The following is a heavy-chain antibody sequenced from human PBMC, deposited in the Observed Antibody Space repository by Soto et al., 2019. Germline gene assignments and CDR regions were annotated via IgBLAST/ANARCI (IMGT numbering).Heavy chain of an antibody. J-gene: IGHJ4*02. V-gene: IGHV3-23*01. CDR2: ISGSGSNT. D-gene: IGHD4-17*01. CDR3: ARAGGTTVTGLWHFDS. CDR1: GFTFDTFM. Sequence: GGSLRLSCEVSGFTFDTFMMSWVRQAPGKGLEWVSSISGSGSNTYYADSVKGRFIISRDNSKKTLYLEMNSLRAEDTAVYYCARAGGTTVTGLWHFDSWGQGTLVTVSS.